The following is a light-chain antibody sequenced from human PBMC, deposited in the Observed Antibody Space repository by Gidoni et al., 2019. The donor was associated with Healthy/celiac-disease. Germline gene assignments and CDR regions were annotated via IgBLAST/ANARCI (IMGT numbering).Light chain of an antibody. CDR2: KAS. Sequence: DIQMTQSPSTLSASVGDRVTITCRASQSISSGLAWYQQKPGKAPKLLIYKASSVESGVPSRFSGSGSGTECTLTLSSLQPDDFANYYCQQYNSYSPCSFGQGTQLEIK. CDR1: QSISSG. J-gene: IGKJ2*04. V-gene: IGKV1-5*03. CDR3: QQYNSYSPCS.